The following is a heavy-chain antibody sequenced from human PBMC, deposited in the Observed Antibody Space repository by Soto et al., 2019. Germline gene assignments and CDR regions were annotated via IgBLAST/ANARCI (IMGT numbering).Heavy chain of an antibody. Sequence: PSETLSLTCSVSGYSVSSSDYYWAWIRQPPGKGLEWIGSMLYSGTTYYNPSLKSRVTLSVDTSKNQFSVRLNSVTASDTAVYYCAPLSVSLSGPYGIHVWGQGTTVTVSS. J-gene: IGHJ6*02. V-gene: IGHV4-39*01. CDR1: GYSVSSSDYY. CDR2: MLYSGTT. D-gene: IGHD2-15*01. CDR3: APLSVSLSGPYGIHV.